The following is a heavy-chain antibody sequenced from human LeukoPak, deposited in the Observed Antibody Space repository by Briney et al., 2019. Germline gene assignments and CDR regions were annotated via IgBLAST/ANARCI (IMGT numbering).Heavy chain of an antibody. CDR2: INTNTGNP. V-gene: IGHV7-4-1*02. CDR1: GYTFTSYG. Sequence: ASVKVSCKASGYTFTSYGINWVRQAPGQGLEWMGWINTNTGNPTYAQGFTGRFVFSLDTSVSTAYLQISSLKAEDTAVYYCARGERLGYCSSTSCYTGGMDVWGQGTTVTVSS. CDR3: ARGERLGYCSSTSCYTGGMDV. J-gene: IGHJ6*02. D-gene: IGHD2-2*02.